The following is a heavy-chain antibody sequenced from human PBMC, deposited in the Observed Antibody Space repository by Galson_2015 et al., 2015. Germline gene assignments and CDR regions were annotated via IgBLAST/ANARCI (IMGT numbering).Heavy chain of an antibody. CDR1: GYTFTSYY. J-gene: IGHJ4*02. Sequence: SVKVSCKASGYTFTSYYMHWVRQAPGQGLEWMGIINPSGGSTSYARKFQGRVTRTRDTSTSTVYMELSSLRSEDTAVYYCARGRGLCSGGSCYNYFDYWGQGTLVTVSS. V-gene: IGHV1-46*01. CDR3: ARGRGLCSGGSCYNYFDY. CDR2: INPSGGST. D-gene: IGHD2-15*01.